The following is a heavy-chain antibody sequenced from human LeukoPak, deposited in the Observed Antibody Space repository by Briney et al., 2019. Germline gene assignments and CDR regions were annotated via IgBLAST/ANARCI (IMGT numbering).Heavy chain of an antibody. CDR3: ARISHDFWSAQSNLQYYLDF. CDR2: IYIADTT. J-gene: IGHJ4*02. V-gene: IGHV3-53*01. CDR1: GFTIKNTY. Sequence: GGSLRLSCAASGFTIKNTYMTWARQAPQKGLEWVSAIYIADTTHYADSVKGRFTISRDRSKNTLYLQMNDLRVEDTAVYYCARISHDFWSAQSNLQYYLDFWGQGTLVTVSS. D-gene: IGHD3-3*01.